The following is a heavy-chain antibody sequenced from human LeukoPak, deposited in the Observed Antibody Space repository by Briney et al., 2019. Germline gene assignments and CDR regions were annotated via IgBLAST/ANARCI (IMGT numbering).Heavy chain of an antibody. CDR1: GGSISSYY. V-gene: IGHV4-4*07. CDR2: VYTSGST. CDR3: ARDLSSSSWYGDWYFDL. Sequence: SETLSLTCTVSGGSISSYYWSWIRQPAGKGLEWIGRVYTSGSTNYNPSLKSRVTMSVGTSKNQFSLKLSSVTAADTAVYYCARDLSSSSWYGDWYFDLWGRGTLVTVSS. J-gene: IGHJ2*01. D-gene: IGHD6-13*01.